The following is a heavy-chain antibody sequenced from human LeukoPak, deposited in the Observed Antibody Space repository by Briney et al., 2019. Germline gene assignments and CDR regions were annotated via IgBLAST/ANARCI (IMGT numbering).Heavy chain of an antibody. CDR1: AFTFSDYY. D-gene: IGHD2-2*01. Sequence: GQSLRLSCAPPAFTFSDYYMSWIRQAPGKGLEWVSYIRSSGTTIYYADSVKGRFTISRDNAKNSLYLQMNSWREEDTAVYYCASVGSTSFRYYMDVWGKGTTVTVSS. CDR3: ASVGSTSFRYYMDV. CDR2: IRSSGTTI. J-gene: IGHJ6*03. V-gene: IGHV3-11*04.